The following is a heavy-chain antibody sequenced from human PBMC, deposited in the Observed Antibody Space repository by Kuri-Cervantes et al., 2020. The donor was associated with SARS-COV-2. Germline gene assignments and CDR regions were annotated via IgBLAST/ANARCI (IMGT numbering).Heavy chain of an antibody. J-gene: IGHJ4*02. V-gene: IGHV4-4*02. CDR3: ARDRYSGSYYFDY. CDR2: IYHTGST. Sequence: SETLSLTCAVSGAPISTTNWWSWFRQPPGKGLEWIGEIYHTGSTNYNPSFKSRVTMSIDKSKNQFSLKVRSVTAADTAVYYCARDRYSGSYYFDYWGQGTLVTVSS. CDR1: GAPISTTNW. D-gene: IGHD1-26*01.